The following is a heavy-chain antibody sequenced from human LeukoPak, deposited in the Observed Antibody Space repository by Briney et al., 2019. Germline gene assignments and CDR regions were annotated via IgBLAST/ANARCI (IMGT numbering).Heavy chain of an antibody. CDR1: GGTFSSYA. CDR2: MNPNSGNT. CDR3: ARYRLNYAERYCSSTSPCFPPRYSQEYYYYYMDV. V-gene: IGHV1-8*03. Sequence: ASVKVSCKASGGTFSSYAISWVRQATGQGLEWMGWMNPNSGNTGYAQKFQGRVTITRNTSISTAYMELSSLRSEDTAVYYCARYRLNYAERYCSSTSPCFPPRYSQEYYYYYMDVWGKGTTVTVSS. J-gene: IGHJ6*03. D-gene: IGHD2-2*01.